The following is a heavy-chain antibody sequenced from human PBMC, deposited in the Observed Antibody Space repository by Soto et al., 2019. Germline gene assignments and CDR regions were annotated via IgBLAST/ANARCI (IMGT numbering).Heavy chain of an antibody. J-gene: IGHJ5*02. D-gene: IGHD3-10*01. CDR3: ARGGLYGSGSENWFDP. Sequence: ESVGGVVQPGRSLRLSCAASGFTFSSYGMHWVRQAPGKGQEWVAVIWYDGSNKYYADSVKGRFTISRDNSKNTLYLQMNSLRAEDTAVYYCARGGLYGSGSENWFDPWGQGTLVTVSS. V-gene: IGHV3-33*01. CDR1: GFTFSSYG. CDR2: IWYDGSNK.